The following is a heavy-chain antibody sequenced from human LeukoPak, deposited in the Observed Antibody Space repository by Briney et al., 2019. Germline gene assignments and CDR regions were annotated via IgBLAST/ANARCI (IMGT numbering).Heavy chain of an antibody. V-gene: IGHV3-23*01. J-gene: IGHJ4*02. D-gene: IGHD4-17*01. CDR1: GFTFSSYG. CDR3: ARGDTVTTPLDY. CDR2: ISGSGGST. Sequence: GGSLRLSCAASGFTFSSYGMSWVRQAPGKGLEWVSAISGSGGSTYYADSVKGRFTISRDNSKNTLYLQMNSLRAEDTAVYYCARGDTVTTPLDYWGQGTLVTVSS.